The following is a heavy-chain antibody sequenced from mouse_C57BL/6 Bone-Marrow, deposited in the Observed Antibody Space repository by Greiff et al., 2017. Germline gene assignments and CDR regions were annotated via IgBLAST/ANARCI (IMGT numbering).Heavy chain of an antibody. CDR1: GFTFSDYG. D-gene: IGHD3-2*02. J-gene: IGHJ3*01. CDR3: ARPAQAYSFAY. Sequence: EVKLVESGGGLVKPGGSLKLSCAASGFTFSDYGMHWVRQAPETGLEWVAYISSGSSTIYYADTVKGRFTISRDNAKNTLFLQMTSLRSEDTAMYYCARPAQAYSFAYWGQGTLVTVSA. CDR2: ISSGSSTI. V-gene: IGHV5-17*01.